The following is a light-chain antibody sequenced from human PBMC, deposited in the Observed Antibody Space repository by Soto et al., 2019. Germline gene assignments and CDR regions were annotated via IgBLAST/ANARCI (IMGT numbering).Light chain of an antibody. Sequence: IQMTQSPSSLSASCGDRVTFTCRASQSISKYLNWYQHKPPKGPKLLIYGASTLQSGVPSRFSGSGSATDFTPTISSLQPQDVATYYCQQSNSIPPWTFGQGTKVDIK. J-gene: IGKJ1*01. CDR2: GAS. CDR1: QSISKY. CDR3: QQSNSIPPWT. V-gene: IGKV1-39*01.